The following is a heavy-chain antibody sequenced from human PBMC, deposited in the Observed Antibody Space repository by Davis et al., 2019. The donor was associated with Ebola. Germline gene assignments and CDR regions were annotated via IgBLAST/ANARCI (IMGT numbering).Heavy chain of an antibody. J-gene: IGHJ4*02. V-gene: IGHV3-48*01. CDR1: GFSFSSYS. Sequence: GESLKISCAASGFSFSSYSMNWVRQAPGKGLEWVSYISSSSNTIYYADSVKGRFTISRDNSKNTLYLQMNSLRAEDTAVYYCARRSYPDYWGQGTLVTVSS. CDR2: ISSSSNTI. CDR3: ARRSYPDY. D-gene: IGHD1-26*01.